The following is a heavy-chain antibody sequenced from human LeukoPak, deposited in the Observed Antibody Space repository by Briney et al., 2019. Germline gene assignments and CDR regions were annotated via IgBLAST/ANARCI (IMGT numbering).Heavy chain of an antibody. CDR1: GYTFTGYY. J-gene: IGHJ5*02. CDR3: ARDGRSSSWYEVYNWFDP. Sequence: ASVKVSCKASGYTFTGYYMHWVRQAPGQGLEWMGWINPNSGGTNYAQKFQGRVTMTRDTSISTAYMELSRLRSDDTAVYYCARDGRSSSWYEVYNWFDPWGQGTLVTVSS. D-gene: IGHD6-13*01. V-gene: IGHV1-2*02. CDR2: INPNSGGT.